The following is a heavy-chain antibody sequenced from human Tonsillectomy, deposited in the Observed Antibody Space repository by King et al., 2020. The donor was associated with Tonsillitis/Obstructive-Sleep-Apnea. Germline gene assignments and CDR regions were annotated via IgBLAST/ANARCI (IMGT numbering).Heavy chain of an antibody. Sequence: VQLQESGPGLVKPSETLSLTCTVSGGSVSSGSYYWTWIRQPPGKGLEWIGYIYYSGNTNYNPSLKSRVTISGDTSKNQFSLKLSSLTAADTAMYYCARSPRNWGDWYFDLWGRGTLVTVSS. CDR2: IYYSGNT. V-gene: IGHV4-61*01. CDR3: ARSPRNWGDWYFDL. CDR1: GGSVSSGSYY. D-gene: IGHD7-27*01. J-gene: IGHJ2*01.